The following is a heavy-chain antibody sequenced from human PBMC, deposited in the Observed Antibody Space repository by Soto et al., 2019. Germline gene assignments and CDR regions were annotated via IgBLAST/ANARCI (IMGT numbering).Heavy chain of an antibody. D-gene: IGHD3-10*01. V-gene: IGHV4-59*08. J-gene: IGHJ4*02. CDR3: ASMGYYYGSGSYPLDY. Sequence: QVQLQESGPGLVKPSETLSLTCTVSGGSISRYYWSWIRQPPGKGLEWIGFVYNSGSTYYNPSLKSRVTISVDTSKNQFSLKLSSVSAADTAGYYCASMGYYYGSGSYPLDYWGQGTLVTVSS. CDR2: VYNSGST. CDR1: GGSISRYY.